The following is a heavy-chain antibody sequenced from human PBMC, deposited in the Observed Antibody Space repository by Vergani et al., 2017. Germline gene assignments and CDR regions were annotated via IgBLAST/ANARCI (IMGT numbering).Heavy chain of an antibody. CDR2: IIPILGIA. Sequence: QVQLVQSGAEVKKPGSSVKVSCKASGGTFSSYAISWVRQAPGQGLEWMGRIIPILGIANYAQKFQGRVTITADKSTSTAYMELSSLRAEDTAVYYCARGPTTGRDYYYYGRDVWGQGP. J-gene: IGHJ6*02. CDR1: GGTFSSYA. V-gene: IGHV1-69*04. CDR3: ARGPTTGRDYYYYGRDV. D-gene: IGHD1-26*01.